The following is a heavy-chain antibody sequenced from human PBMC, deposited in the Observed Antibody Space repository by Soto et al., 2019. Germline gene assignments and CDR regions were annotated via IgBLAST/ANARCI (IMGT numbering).Heavy chain of an antibody. Sequence: EVQLVESGGGLVQPGRSLRLSCAASGFTFDDYAMHWVRQAPGKGLEWVSGISWNSGSIGYADSVKGRFTISRDNAKNSLYLQMNILRAEDTALYYCAKNPPGCSGGSCYSRYFDYWGQGTLVTVSS. V-gene: IGHV3-9*01. CDR1: GFTFDDYA. CDR2: ISWNSGSI. J-gene: IGHJ4*02. D-gene: IGHD2-15*01. CDR3: AKNPPGCSGGSCYSRYFDY.